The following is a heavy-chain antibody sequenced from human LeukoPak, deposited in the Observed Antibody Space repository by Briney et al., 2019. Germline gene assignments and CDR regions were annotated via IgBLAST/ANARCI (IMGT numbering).Heavy chain of an antibody. CDR3: ARDEDIWFGGCHFDS. Sequence: SSVKVSCKASGYTFTSYGISWVRQAPGQGLEGMGWISAYNSNTNYAQKLQGRVTMTTDTSTSTVSMALRSLSSDPTPVYSCARDEDIWFGGCHFDSWGPGTLVTVSS. CDR1: GYTFTSYG. D-gene: IGHD3-10*01. CDR2: ISAYNSNT. V-gene: IGHV1-18*04. J-gene: IGHJ4*02.